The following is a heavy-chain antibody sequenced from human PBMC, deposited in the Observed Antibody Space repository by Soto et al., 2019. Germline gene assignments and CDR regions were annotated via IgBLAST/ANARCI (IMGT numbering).Heavy chain of an antibody. CDR3: ARLGYDSSM. Sequence: GSLRLSCAASGFTFSSYWMSWVRQAPGKGLEWIGSIYYSGSTYYNPSLKSRVTISVDTSKNQFSLKLSSVTAADTAVYYCARLGYDSSMWGQGTLVTVSS. CDR1: GFTFSSYW. D-gene: IGHD3-22*01. CDR2: IYYSGST. V-gene: IGHV4-39*01. J-gene: IGHJ4*02.